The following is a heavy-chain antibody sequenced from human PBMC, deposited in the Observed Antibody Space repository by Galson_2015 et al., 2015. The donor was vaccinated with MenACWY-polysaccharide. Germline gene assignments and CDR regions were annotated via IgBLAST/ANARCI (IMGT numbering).Heavy chain of an antibody. Sequence: SLRLSCAASEFTFSSYAMNWVRQAPGKGLERVSGISGSGTSTYYADSVKGRFTISRDNSKNTLYLQMNGLRAEDTAVYYCARVRLGIGYYFDYWGQGTLVSVSS. J-gene: IGHJ4*02. V-gene: IGHV3-23*01. CDR2: ISGSGTST. D-gene: IGHD7-27*01. CDR1: EFTFSSYA. CDR3: ARVRLGIGYYFDY.